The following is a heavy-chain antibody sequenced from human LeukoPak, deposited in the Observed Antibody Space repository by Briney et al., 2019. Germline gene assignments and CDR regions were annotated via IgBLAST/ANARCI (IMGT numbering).Heavy chain of an antibody. V-gene: IGHV3-30*02. J-gene: IGHJ4*02. CDR1: GFTFSSYG. CDR3: AKDRDGGNFFFDY. Sequence: GGSLRLSCAASGFTFSSYGMHWVRQAPGKGLEWVAFIRRDGRDEDYAASVKGRFTVSRDNSRNTLYLQMNGLRPEDTALYYCAKDRDGGNFFFDYWGQGTLATVSS. D-gene: IGHD4-23*01. CDR2: IRRDGRDE.